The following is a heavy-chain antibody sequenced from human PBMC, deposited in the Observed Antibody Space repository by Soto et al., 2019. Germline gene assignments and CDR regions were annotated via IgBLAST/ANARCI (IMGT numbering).Heavy chain of an antibody. CDR2: IYWDDDN. J-gene: IGHJ5*02. D-gene: IGHD5-12*01. V-gene: IGHV2-5*02. Sequence: QITLKESGPTLVKPTQTLTLSCTFSGFSLRTSAVGVAWIRQSPGKALECLALIYWDDDNHYIPSMKNRLTVTKDTYKNPLILTMTNMDPVDTATYYFAHTAGWLNATWGQGTLVTVSS. CDR1: GFSLRTSAVG. CDR3: AHTAGWLNAT.